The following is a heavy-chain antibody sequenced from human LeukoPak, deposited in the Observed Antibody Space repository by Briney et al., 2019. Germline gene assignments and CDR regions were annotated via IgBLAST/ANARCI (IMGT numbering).Heavy chain of an antibody. D-gene: IGHD6-13*01. J-gene: IGHJ4*02. CDR3: ARESMSSNWFYFDY. Sequence: GGSLRLSCAVSGITLSSYEMNWVRQAPGKGLEWVSYITSSASSTHYADSVKGRFTISRDNAKNSLYLQMNSLRAEDTAVHYCARESMSSNWFYFDYWGQGNLVTVSS. CDR1: GITLSSYE. CDR2: ITSSASST. V-gene: IGHV3-48*03.